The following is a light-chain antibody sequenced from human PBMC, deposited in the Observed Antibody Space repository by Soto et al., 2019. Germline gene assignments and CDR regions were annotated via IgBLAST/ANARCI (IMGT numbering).Light chain of an antibody. J-gene: IGKJ1*01. V-gene: IGKV1-5*03. CDR1: QNIKNW. CDR3: QQYNSYSRGT. Sequence: DIQMTQSPSTLSASVGDRVTIACRASQNIKNWLAWYQQKQGQVPKLLVYTAPSLESVVPSRFSGSGSGTEFTLTISSLQPDDFATYYCQQYNSYSRGTFGQGTKVEIK. CDR2: TAP.